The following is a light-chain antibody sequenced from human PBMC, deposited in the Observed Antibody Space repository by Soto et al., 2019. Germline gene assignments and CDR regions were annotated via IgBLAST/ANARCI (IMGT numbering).Light chain of an antibody. Sequence: QSVLAQPASLSGSPGQSITIPCTGTSSDVGSYNLVSWYQQHPGKAPKLMIYEGNKRPSGVSNHFSGSKSANTASLTLSGLQTEDEADYYCCSYAGTNTFVFGTGTKLTVL. CDR1: SSDVGSYNL. CDR3: CSYAGTNTFV. J-gene: IGLJ1*01. V-gene: IGLV2-23*01. CDR2: EGN.